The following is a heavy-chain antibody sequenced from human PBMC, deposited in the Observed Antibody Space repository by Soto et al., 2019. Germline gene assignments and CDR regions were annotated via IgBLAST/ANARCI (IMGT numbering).Heavy chain of an antibody. Sequence: QMQLVQSGPEVKKPGTSVKVSCKASGFTFTSSAVQWVRQARGQRLEWIGWIVVGSGNTNYAQKFQERVTITRDMSTSTAYMELSSLRSEDTAVYYCAAWKKGYYYDSSGYYTGDAFDIWGQGTMVTVSS. CDR2: IVVGSGNT. J-gene: IGHJ3*02. CDR3: AAWKKGYYYDSSGYYTGDAFDI. CDR1: GFTFTSSA. D-gene: IGHD3-22*01. V-gene: IGHV1-58*01.